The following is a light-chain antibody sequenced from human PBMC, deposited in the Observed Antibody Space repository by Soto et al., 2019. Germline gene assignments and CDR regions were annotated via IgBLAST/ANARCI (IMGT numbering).Light chain of an antibody. V-gene: IGKV3-20*01. CDR1: QSVSSPY. Sequence: EVVLTQSPGTLSLSPGERATLSCRASQSVSSPYLAWYQQRPGQAPRLLIYGTSTRATGIPDRFSGSGSGTDFTLTINSLEPEDFAVYYCQQYGDSPRTFGQGTKVEFK. CDR3: QQYGDSPRT. J-gene: IGKJ1*01. CDR2: GTS.